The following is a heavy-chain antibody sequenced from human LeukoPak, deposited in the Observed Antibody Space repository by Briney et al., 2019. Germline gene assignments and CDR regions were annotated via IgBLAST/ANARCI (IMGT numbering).Heavy chain of an antibody. D-gene: IGHD6-13*01. J-gene: IGHJ4*02. CDR1: GYIFSDYY. CDR2: INPKTGAA. CDR3: ARGAEAETSPLDF. V-gene: IGHV1-2*02. Sequence: ASVKVSCKASGYIFSDYYMHWVRQAPGQGLEWLGWINPKTGAADYAQQFRGRVTMTRDTSINTDFMEMKRVASDDTAVYYCARGAEAETSPLDFWGQGTLVIVS.